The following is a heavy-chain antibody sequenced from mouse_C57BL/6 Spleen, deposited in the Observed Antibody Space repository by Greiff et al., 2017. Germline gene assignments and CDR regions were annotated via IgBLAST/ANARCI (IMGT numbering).Heavy chain of an antibody. CDR3: ARSVSGGYFDV. Sequence: VKLQQPGAELVKPGASVKLSCKASGYTFTSYWMHWVKQRPGQGLEWIGMIHPNSGSTNYNEKFKSKATLTVDKSSSTAYMQLSSLTSEDSAVYYCARSVSGGYFDVWGTGTTVTVSS. CDR1: GYTFTSYW. J-gene: IGHJ1*03. D-gene: IGHD1-1*01. CDR2: IHPNSGST. V-gene: IGHV1-64*01.